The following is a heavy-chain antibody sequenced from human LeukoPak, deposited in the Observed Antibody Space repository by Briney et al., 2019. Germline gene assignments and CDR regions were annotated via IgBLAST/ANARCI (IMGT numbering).Heavy chain of an antibody. CDR1: GGSFSGYY. V-gene: IGHV4-59*01. CDR3: ARVYDDYGFMDF. D-gene: IGHD4-17*01. CDR2: FYYSGST. J-gene: IGHJ4*02. Sequence: NSSETLSLTCAVYGGSFSGYYWSWIRQPPGKGLEWIGNFYYSGSTNYNPSLKSRVTISVDASKNQFSLKLSSVTAADTAVYYCARVYDDYGFMDFWGQGTLVTVSS.